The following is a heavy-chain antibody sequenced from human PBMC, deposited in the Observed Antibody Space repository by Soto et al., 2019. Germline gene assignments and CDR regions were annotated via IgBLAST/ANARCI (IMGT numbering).Heavy chain of an antibody. CDR3: ARDRFDYYDSSGYWRFDP. V-gene: IGHV3-48*01. Sequence: EVQLVESGGGLVQPGGSLRLSCAASGFTLGSYSMNWFRQAPGKGLEWVSYISSSSSTIYYADSVKGRFTISRDNAKNSLYLQMNSLRAEDTAVYYCARDRFDYYDSSGYWRFDPWGQGTLVTVSS. J-gene: IGHJ5*02. D-gene: IGHD3-22*01. CDR2: ISSSSSTI. CDR1: GFTLGSYS.